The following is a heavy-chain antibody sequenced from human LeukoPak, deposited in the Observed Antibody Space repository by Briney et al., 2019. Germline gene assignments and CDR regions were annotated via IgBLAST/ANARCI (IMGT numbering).Heavy chain of an antibody. J-gene: IGHJ4*02. Sequence: PGGSLRLSCAASGFTLSSYAMSWVRQAPGKGLEWVSAISGSGGSTYYADSVKGRFTISRDNSKNTLYLQMNSLRAEDTAAYYCAKDPTGSSSYYFDYWGQGTLVTVSS. V-gene: IGHV3-23*01. CDR1: GFTLSSYA. D-gene: IGHD6-6*01. CDR3: AKDPTGSSSYYFDY. CDR2: ISGSGGST.